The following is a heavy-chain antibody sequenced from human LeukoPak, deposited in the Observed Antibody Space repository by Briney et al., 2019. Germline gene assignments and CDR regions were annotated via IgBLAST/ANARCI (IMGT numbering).Heavy chain of an antibody. V-gene: IGHV1-69*13. CDR1: GGTFSSYA. D-gene: IGHD3-22*01. J-gene: IGHJ3*02. CDR2: IIPIFGTA. CDR3: ARDRGYYDSSGYYLRPDAFDI. Sequence: ASVKVSCKASGGTFSSYAISWVRQAPGQGLEWMGGIIPIFGTANYAQKFQGRVTITADESTSTAYMELSSLRSEDTAVYYCARDRGYYDSSGYYLRPDAFDIWGQGTVVTVSS.